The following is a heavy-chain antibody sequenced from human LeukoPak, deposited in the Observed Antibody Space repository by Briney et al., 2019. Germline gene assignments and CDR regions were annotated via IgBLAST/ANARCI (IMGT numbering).Heavy chain of an antibody. CDR3: AIDFIAAAGTY. CDR2: VDPEDGET. V-gene: IGHV1-69-2*01. CDR1: GYTFTDYY. J-gene: IGHJ4*02. D-gene: IGHD6-13*01. Sequence: ASVKISCKVSGYTFTDYYMHWVQQAPGKGLEWMGLVDPEDGETIYAEKFQGRVTITADTSTDTAYMELSSLRSEDTAVYYCAIDFIAAAGTYWGQGTLVTVSS.